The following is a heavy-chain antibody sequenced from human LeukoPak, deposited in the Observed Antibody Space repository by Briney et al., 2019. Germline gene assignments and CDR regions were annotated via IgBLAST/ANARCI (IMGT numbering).Heavy chain of an antibody. D-gene: IGHD1-7*01. CDR2: ISAYNGNT. J-gene: IGHJ3*02. V-gene: IGHV1-18*01. Sequence: GASVKVSCKASGYTFTSYGISWVRQAPGQGLEWMGWISAYNGNTNYAQKLQGRVTMTTDTSTSTAYMELRSLRSDDTAVYYCARDGNWNYEIGVPSAFDIWGQGTMVTVSS. CDR3: ARDGNWNYEIGVPSAFDI. CDR1: GYTFTSYG.